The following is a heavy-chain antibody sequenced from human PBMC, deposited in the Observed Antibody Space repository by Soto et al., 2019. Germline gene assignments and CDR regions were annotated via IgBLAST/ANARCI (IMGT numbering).Heavy chain of an antibody. CDR1: GYSFTSYW. CDR2: IYPGDSDT. CDR3: ARGYPIAAAGYGMDV. D-gene: IGHD6-13*01. Sequence: GESLKISCKGSGYSFTSYWIGWVRQMPGKGLEWMGIIYPGDSDTRYSPSFQGQVTISADKSISTAYLQWSSLKASDTAMYYCARGYPIAAAGYGMDVWGQGTKVTVSS. J-gene: IGHJ6*02. V-gene: IGHV5-51*01.